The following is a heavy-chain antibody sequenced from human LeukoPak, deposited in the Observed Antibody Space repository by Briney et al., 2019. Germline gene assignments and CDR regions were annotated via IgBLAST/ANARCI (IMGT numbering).Heavy chain of an antibody. V-gene: IGHV4-34*01. CDR1: GGSFSGYY. CDR2: INHSGST. J-gene: IGHJ4*02. CDR3: ARGVGTMIVVVITSRGYFDY. Sequence: SETLSLTCAVYGGSFSGYYWSWIRQPPGKGLEWIGEINHSGSTNYSPSLKSRVTISVDTSKNQFSLKLSSVTAADTAVYYCARGVGTMIVVVITSRGYFDYWGQGTLVTVSS. D-gene: IGHD3-22*01.